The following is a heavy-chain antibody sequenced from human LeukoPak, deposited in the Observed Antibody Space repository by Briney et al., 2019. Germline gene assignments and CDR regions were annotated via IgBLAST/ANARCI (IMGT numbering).Heavy chain of an antibody. V-gene: IGHV1-69*13. CDR1: GGTFGSYA. Sequence: GASVKVSCKASGGTFGSYAISWVRQAPGQGLEWMGGIIPIFGTANYAQKFQGRVTITADESTSTAYMELSSLRSEDTAVYYCAISRGCGGDCRDHYYYYYYMDVWGKGTTVTISS. CDR3: AISRGCGGDCRDHYYYYYYMDV. J-gene: IGHJ6*03. CDR2: IIPIFGTA. D-gene: IGHD2-21*02.